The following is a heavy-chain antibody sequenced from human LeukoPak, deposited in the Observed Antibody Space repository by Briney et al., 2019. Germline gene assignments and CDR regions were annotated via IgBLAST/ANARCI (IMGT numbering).Heavy chain of an antibody. CDR2: MNPNSGNT. J-gene: IGHJ4*02. V-gene: IGHV1-8*01. D-gene: IGHD3-16*01. CDR3: ARTYYYYVWGSSLFDY. CDR1: GYTFTSYD. Sequence: GASVKVSCKASGYTFTSYDINWVRQATGQGLEWMGWMNPNSGNTGYAQKFQGRVTMTRNTSISTAYMELSSLRSEDTAVYYCARTYYYYVWGSSLFDYWGQGTLVTVSS.